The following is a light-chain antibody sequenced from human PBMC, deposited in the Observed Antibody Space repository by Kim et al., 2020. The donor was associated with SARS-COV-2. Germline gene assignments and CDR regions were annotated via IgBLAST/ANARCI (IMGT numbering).Light chain of an antibody. J-gene: IGKJ3*01. CDR3: QQSYITPFT. CDR2: AAS. CDR1: QSISSH. Sequence: DIQMTQSPSSRSASVGDRVTITCRTSQSISSHLNWYHQKPGRAPKLLIYAASTLQGGVPSRFSGSGSETDFTLTISSLQPEDFGTYFCQQSYITPFTFGPGTKVDIK. V-gene: IGKV1-39*01.